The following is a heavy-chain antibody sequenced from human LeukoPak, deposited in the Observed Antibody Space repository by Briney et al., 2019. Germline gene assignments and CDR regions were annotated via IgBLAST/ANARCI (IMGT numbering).Heavy chain of an antibody. CDR1: GGSFSGYY. CDR3: ARGRYDSSGHLY. V-gene: IGHV4-34*01. D-gene: IGHD3-22*01. CDR2: INHSGST. J-gene: IGHJ4*02. Sequence: SETLSLTCAVYGGSFSGYYWSWIRQPPGKGLEWIGEINHSGSTNYNPSLKSRVTISVDTSKNQFSLKLSSVTAADTAVYYCARGRYDSSGHLYWGQGTLVTVSS.